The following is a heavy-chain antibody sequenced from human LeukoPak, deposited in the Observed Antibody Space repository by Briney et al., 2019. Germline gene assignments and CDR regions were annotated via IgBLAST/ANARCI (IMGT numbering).Heavy chain of an antibody. Sequence: GGSLRLSCAASGFTFNNYAMTWVRQAPGKGLEWVSAIDARGDDTFYADFVRGRFTVSRDNVKNMVHLQMNSLRAEDSAFYYCAKSLRYFYGVDVWGRGTPVTVSS. CDR3: AKSLRYFYGVDV. V-gene: IGHV3-23*01. J-gene: IGHJ6*04. CDR2: IDARGDDT. D-gene: IGHD3-9*01. CDR1: GFTFNNYA.